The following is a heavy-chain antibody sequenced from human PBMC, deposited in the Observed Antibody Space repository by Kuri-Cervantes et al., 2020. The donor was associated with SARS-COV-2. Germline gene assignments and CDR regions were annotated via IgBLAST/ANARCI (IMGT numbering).Heavy chain of an antibody. CDR1: GYTFTSYY. CDR2: INPSGGST. J-gene: IGHJ3*02. V-gene: IGHV1-46*01. Sequence: ASVKVSCKASGYTFTSYYMHWERQAPGQGLEWMGIINPSGGSTSYAQKFQGRVTMTRDTSTSTVYMELSSLRSEDTAVYYCARAPDLRGYCSGGSCPRDDAFDIWGQGTMVTVSS. D-gene: IGHD2-15*01. CDR3: ARAPDLRGYCSGGSCPRDDAFDI.